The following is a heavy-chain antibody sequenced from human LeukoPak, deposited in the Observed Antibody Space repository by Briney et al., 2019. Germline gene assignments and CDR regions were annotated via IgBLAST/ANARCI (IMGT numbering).Heavy chain of an antibody. CDR2: IKEDGSEK. J-gene: IGHJ6*04. Sequence: GGSLRLSCAASGFTFTSFWMSWVRQAPGKALEWVANIKEDGSEKYYVDSVRGRFTISRDDAKNSVYLQMNGLRAEDSAVYYCARDRFGGMDVWGKGTSVTVSS. V-gene: IGHV3-7*01. CDR3: ARDRFGGMDV. D-gene: IGHD4-23*01. CDR1: GFTFTSFW.